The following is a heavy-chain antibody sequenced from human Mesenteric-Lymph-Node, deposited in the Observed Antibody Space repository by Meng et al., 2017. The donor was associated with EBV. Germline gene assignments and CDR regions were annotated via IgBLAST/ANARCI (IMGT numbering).Heavy chain of an antibody. V-gene: IGHV4-4*02. CDR1: GGSISSASW. J-gene: IGHJ5*01. Sequence: QVQLQTAGPGRLKPSRPLPLTCAVSGGSISSASWLTWVRQPPGKGLEWIGESHHSGGTNNNPSLTRRSTISVDKSTNKFSLKLRSLTAATAAAYFCASVNYSSGLTGWFDSWGHGTLVTVSS. CDR3: ASVNYSSGLTGWFDS. CDR2: SHHSGGT. D-gene: IGHD3-10*01.